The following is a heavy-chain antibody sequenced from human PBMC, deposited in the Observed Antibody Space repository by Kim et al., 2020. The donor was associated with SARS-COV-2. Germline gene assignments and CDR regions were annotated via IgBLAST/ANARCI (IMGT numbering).Heavy chain of an antibody. D-gene: IGHD2-21*01. J-gene: IGHJ3*02. V-gene: IGHV3-72*01. Sequence: AASVTGRFTISRDDSKNSLYLKMNSLKSEDTAMYYCVRGGVVVATTDAFDIWGQGTMVTVSS. CDR3: VRGGVVVATTDAFDI.